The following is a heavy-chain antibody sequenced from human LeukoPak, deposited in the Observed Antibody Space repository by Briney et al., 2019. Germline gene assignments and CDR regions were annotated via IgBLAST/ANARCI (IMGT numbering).Heavy chain of an antibody. D-gene: IGHD6-19*01. V-gene: IGHV6-1*01. CDR1: GDSVSSDSAA. Sequence: SQTLSLTCVISGDSVSSDSAAWNWIRQSPSRGLEWLGRTYYRSKWHNDYAASVKSRITINPDTSKNQVSLQLNSVTPEDTAVYYCARDRQWLVPGTFDIWGQGTMVTASS. CDR3: ARDRQWLVPGTFDI. J-gene: IGHJ3*02. CDR2: TYYRSKWHN.